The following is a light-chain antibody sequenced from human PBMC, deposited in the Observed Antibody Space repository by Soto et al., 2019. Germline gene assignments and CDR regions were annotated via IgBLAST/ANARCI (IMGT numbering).Light chain of an antibody. J-gene: IGLJ1*01. CDR1: SSDIGYYNY. Sequence: QSALTQPASVSGSPGQSITISCTGTSSDIGYYNYVSWYQQYPGKAPKLIIYEVSNRPSGVSNRFSGSKSANTASLTISGHKAEDEADYHCSSYKTGSTVVFGTGTKLTVL. V-gene: IGLV2-14*01. CDR2: EVS. CDR3: SSYKTGSTVV.